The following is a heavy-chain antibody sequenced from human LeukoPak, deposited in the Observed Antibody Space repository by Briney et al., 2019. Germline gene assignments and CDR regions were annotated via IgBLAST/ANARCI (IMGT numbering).Heavy chain of an antibody. V-gene: IGHV1-18*01. D-gene: IGHD3-22*01. CDR2: ISAYNGNT. CDR1: GGTFSSYA. Sequence: ASVKVSCKASGGTFSSYAISWVRQAPGQGLEWMGWISAYNGNTNYAQKLQGRVTMTTDTSTSTAYMELRSLRSDDTAVYYCAREYYYDSSGPTGDAFDIWGQGTMVTVSS. J-gene: IGHJ3*02. CDR3: AREYYYDSSGPTGDAFDI.